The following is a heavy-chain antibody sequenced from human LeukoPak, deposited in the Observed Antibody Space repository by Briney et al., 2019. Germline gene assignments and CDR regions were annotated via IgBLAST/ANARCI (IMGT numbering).Heavy chain of an antibody. V-gene: IGHV4-34*01. CDR2: INHSGST. J-gene: IGHJ4*02. CDR3: ALTYYDFWSGYYPAYFDY. Sequence: SETLSLTCAVYGGSFSGYYWSWTRQPPGKGLEWIGEINHSGSTNYNPSLKSRVTISVDTSKNQFSLKLSSVTAADTAVYYCALTYYDFWSGYYPAYFDYWGQGTLVTVSS. D-gene: IGHD3-3*01. CDR1: GGSFSGYY.